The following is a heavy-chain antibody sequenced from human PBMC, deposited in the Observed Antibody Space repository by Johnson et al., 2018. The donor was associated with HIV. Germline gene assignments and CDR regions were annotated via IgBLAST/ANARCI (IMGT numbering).Heavy chain of an antibody. D-gene: IGHD3-10*01. CDR1: GFTFSSYG. CDR2: IRYDGSNK. J-gene: IGHJ3*02. CDR3: SKLVHYNNVDI. Sequence: QVQLVESGGGVVQPGRSLRLSCAASGFTFSSYGMHWVRQAPGKGLEWVAFIRYDGSNKDYADSGKGRFTISRDNSRNTLYLQMNSLRAEDTAMYYCSKLVHYNNVDIWGQGTMVTVSS. V-gene: IGHV3-30*02.